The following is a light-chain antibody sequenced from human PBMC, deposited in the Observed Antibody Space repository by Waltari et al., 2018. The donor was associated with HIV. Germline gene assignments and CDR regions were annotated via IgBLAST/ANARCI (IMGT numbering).Light chain of an antibody. CDR3: GTWDSSLNSWE. Sequence: QSVLTQPPSVSAAPGQTVTLSCPGSSSNLRQQYVSRYQQLPGTAPKLLIYDTNKRPSGIADRFSGAKSGTSATLGITGLQTGDEADYYCGTWDSSLNSWEFGGGTKVTVL. CDR2: DTN. J-gene: IGLJ3*02. CDR1: SSNLRQQY. V-gene: IGLV1-51*01.